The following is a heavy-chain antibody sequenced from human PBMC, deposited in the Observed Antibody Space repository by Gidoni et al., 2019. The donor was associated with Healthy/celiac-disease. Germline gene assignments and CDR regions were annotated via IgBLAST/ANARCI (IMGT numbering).Heavy chain of an antibody. CDR3: AKGSVVKYFDY. D-gene: IGHD2-15*01. J-gene: IGHJ4*02. V-gene: IGHV3-30*02. CDR1: GFTFSSYG. CDR2: IRYDGSNK. Sequence: QVQLVESGGGVVQPGGSLRLPCAASGFTFSSYGMHWVRQAPGKGLEWVAFIRYDGSNKYYADSVKGRFTISRDNSKNTLYLQMNSLRAEDTAVYYCAKGSVVKYFDYWGQGTLVTVSS.